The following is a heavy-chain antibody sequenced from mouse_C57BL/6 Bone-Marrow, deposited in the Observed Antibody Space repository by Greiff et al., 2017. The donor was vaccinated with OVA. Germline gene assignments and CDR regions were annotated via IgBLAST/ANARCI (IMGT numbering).Heavy chain of an antibody. Sequence: VQLKESGPVLVKPGASVKMSCKASGYTFTDYYMNWVKQSHGKSLEWIGVINPYNGGTSYNQKFKGKATLTVDKSSSTAYMELNSLTSEDSAVYYCARVGYYGPFAYWGQGTLVTVSA. V-gene: IGHV1-19*01. J-gene: IGHJ3*01. CDR3: ARVGYYGPFAY. CDR1: GYTFTDYY. D-gene: IGHD1-2*01. CDR2: INPYNGGT.